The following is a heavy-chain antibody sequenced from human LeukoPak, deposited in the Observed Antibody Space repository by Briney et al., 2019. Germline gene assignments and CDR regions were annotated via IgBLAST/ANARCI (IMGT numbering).Heavy chain of an antibody. J-gene: IGHJ3*02. V-gene: IGHV3-48*01. Sequence: GGSLRLSCAASGFTFSTYTMNWVRQAAGKGLEWVSSISSIGSTIYYADSVKGRFTISRDNSKNTLYLQMNSLRAEDTAVYYCARGIAVTNDAFDIWGQGTMVTVSS. D-gene: IGHD4-17*01. CDR2: ISSIGSTI. CDR1: GFTFSTYT. CDR3: ARGIAVTNDAFDI.